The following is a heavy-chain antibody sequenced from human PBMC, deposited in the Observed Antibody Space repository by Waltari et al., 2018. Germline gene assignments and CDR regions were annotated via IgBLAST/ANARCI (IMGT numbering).Heavy chain of an antibody. Sequence: EVQLLESGGGLVQPGGSLRLSCAASGFTFSSYAMSWVRQAPGKGLEWVSAIRGSGGSTYYADSVKGRFTISRDNSKNTLYLQMNSLRAKDTAVYYCAKAQGVDTAMVDYWGQGTLVTVSS. J-gene: IGHJ4*02. D-gene: IGHD5-18*01. CDR3: AKAQGVDTAMVDY. CDR2: IRGSGGST. V-gene: IGHV3-23*01. CDR1: GFTFSSYA.